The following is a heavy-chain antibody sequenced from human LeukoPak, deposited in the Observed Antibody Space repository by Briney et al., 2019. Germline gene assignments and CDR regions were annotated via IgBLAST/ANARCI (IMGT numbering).Heavy chain of an antibody. CDR2: ISGSGGST. J-gene: IGHJ4*02. D-gene: IGHD6-19*01. CDR1: GFTFSSYA. V-gene: IGHV3-23*01. Sequence: GGSLRLSCAASGFTFSSYAMSWVRHAPGKGLEWVSAISGSGGSTYYADSVKGRFTISRDNSKNTLYLQMNSLRAEDTAVYYCAKDKHSSGWYNYWGQGTLVTVSS. CDR3: AKDKHSSGWYNY.